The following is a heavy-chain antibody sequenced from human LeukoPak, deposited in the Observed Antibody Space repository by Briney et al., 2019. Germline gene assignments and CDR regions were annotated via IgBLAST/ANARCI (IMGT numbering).Heavy chain of an antibody. CDR3: ASLGYSYGSVDY. V-gene: IGHV1-69*13. Sequence: ASVKVSCKASGGTFSSYAISWVRQAPGQGLEWMGGIIPIFGTANYAQKFQGRVTITADESTSTAYMELSSLRSEDTAVYYCASLGYSYGSVDYWGQGTLVTVSS. D-gene: IGHD5-18*01. J-gene: IGHJ4*02. CDR2: IIPIFGTA. CDR1: GGTFSSYA.